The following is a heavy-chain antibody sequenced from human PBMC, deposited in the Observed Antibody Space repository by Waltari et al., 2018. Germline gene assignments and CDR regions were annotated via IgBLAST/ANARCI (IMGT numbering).Heavy chain of an antibody. J-gene: IGHJ4*02. Sequence: QVQLVESGGGVVQPGRSLRLSCAASGFTFSSYGMYWVRQAPGKGLEWVSVIWYDGSNKYYADSVKGRFTISRDNSKNTLYLQMNSLRAEDTAMYYCAKDLEIGYSYGYVDYWGQGTLVTVSS. CDR3: AKDLEIGYSYGYVDY. CDR2: IWYDGSNK. V-gene: IGHV3-30*18. D-gene: IGHD5-18*01. CDR1: GFTFSSYG.